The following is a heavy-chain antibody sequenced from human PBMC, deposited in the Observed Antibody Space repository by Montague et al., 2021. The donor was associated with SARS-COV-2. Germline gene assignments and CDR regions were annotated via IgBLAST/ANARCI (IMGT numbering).Heavy chain of an antibody. Sequence: SVKVSCKASGYTFTGYYMHWVRQAPGQGLEWMGWINPNSGGTNYAQKFQGWVTMTRDTSISTAYMELSRLRSDDTAVYYCARAPGRPARKGGIDYGMDVWGQGTTVTVSS. CDR3: ARAPGRPARKGGIDYGMDV. J-gene: IGHJ6*02. CDR2: INPNSGGT. V-gene: IGHV1-2*04. D-gene: IGHD6-13*01. CDR1: GYTFTGYY.